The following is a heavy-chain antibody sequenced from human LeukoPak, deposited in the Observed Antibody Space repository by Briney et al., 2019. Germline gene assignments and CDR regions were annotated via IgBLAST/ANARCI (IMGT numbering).Heavy chain of an antibody. D-gene: IGHD3-22*01. CDR2: ISGSGGST. Sequence: GGSLRLSCAASGFTFSSYAMSWVRQAPGKGLEWVSAISGSGGSTYYADSVKGRFTISRDNTKNTLYLQMNSLRAEDTAVYYCAKDYYEEGAFDIWGQGTMVTVSS. CDR1: GFTFSSYA. V-gene: IGHV3-23*01. CDR3: AKDYYEEGAFDI. J-gene: IGHJ3*02.